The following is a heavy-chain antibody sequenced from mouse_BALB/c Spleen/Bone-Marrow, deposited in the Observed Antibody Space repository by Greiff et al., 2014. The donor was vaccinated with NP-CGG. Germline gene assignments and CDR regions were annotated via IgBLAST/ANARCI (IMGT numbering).Heavy chain of an antibody. V-gene: IGHV2-6-4*01. CDR2: IWGGGST. Sequence: VQLQESGPGLVAPSQSLSITCTVSGFSLSRYSIHWIRQPPGNGLEWLGMIWGGGSTDYNSALKSRLSNSKDNSKSQVFSKMNSLQTDDTAIYYCARNLRDPFAYWGQGTLVTVSA. CDR1: GFSLSRYS. J-gene: IGHJ3*01. CDR3: ARNLRDPFAY.